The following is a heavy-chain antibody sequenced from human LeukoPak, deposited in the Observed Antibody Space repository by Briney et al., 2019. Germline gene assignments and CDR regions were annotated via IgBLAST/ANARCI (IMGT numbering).Heavy chain of an antibody. D-gene: IGHD5-18*01. J-gene: IGHJ4*02. CDR1: GRSISSYY. CDR2: IYYTGAT. V-gene: IGHV4-59*01. Sequence: SETLPLTCTVSGRSISSYYWSWIRLPPGKGLEWIGYIYYTGATYYNPSLKSRVTISLDTSKNQFSLKLSSVTAADAAVYYCARAGYSYGTGYYFDYWGQGALVTVSS. CDR3: ARAGYSYGTGYYFDY.